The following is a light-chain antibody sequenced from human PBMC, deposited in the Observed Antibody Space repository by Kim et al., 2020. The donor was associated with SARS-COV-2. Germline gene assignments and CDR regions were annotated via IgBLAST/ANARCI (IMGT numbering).Light chain of an antibody. V-gene: IGLV2-14*03. CDR1: SSDVGAYNY. CDR2: DVS. J-gene: IGLJ1*01. Sequence: GKSITISCTGNSSDVGAYNYVSWYQQHPGKAPKLMIYDVSKRPSGVSNRFSGSKSGNTASLTISGLQAEDEADYYCNSYTSSNTYVFGTGTKVTVL. CDR3: NSYTSSNTYV.